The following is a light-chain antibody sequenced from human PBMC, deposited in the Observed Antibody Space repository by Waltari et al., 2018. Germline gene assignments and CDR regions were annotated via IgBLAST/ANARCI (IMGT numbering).Light chain of an antibody. CDR3: VAWDHSLNAYV. CDR1: SSNIGSDP. CDR2: KNN. V-gene: IGLV1-44*01. J-gene: IGLJ1*01. Sequence: QSVLTQPPSASGTPGQRVTISCSGGSSNIGSDPVNWYQQLPGTAPKLLIHKNNQRPSGVPYRFSGSKSGTSASLAISGLQSEDEADYYCVAWDHSLNAYVFGTGTKVSAL.